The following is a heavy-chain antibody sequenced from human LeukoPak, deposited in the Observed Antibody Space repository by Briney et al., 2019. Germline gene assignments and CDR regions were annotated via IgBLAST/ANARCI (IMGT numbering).Heavy chain of an antibody. CDR2: IKEDGSDK. V-gene: IGHV3-7*01. D-gene: IGHD3-3*01. Sequence: GGSLRLSCIASGFTFSNSWMTWVRQAPGKGLEWVANIKEDGSDKQYVDSVKGRFTISRDNAKNSVYLQMDGLRAEDTAVYHRVRESDFWSGPGIGRPLDVWGKGTTVTVSS. CDR1: GFTFSNSW. CDR3: VRESDFWSGPGIGRPLDV. J-gene: IGHJ6*04.